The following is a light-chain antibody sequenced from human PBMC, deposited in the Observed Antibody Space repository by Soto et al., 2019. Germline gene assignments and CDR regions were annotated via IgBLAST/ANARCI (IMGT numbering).Light chain of an antibody. CDR2: EVS. CDR1: SSDVGGYDY. Sequence: QSALTQPPSASGSPGQSVTISCTGTSSDVGGYDYVSWYQRHPGKAPKLLIYEVSKRPSGVPDRFSGSKSGNTASLTVSGLQADDEADYYCSSYAGTNAYVLFVGGTKLTVL. CDR3: SSYAGTNAYVL. J-gene: IGLJ2*01. V-gene: IGLV2-8*01.